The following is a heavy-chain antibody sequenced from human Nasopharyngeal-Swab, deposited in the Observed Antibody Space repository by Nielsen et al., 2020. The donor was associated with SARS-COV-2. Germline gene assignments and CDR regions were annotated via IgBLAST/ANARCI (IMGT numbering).Heavy chain of an antibody. CDR3: ARADGSSFDY. Sequence: GASLKISCAASGFTFSDYYMSWIRQAPGKGLEWASYISSSGSTIYYADSVKGRFTISRDNAKNSLYLQMNSLRAEDTAVYYCARADGSSFDYWGQGTLVTVSS. CDR2: ISSSGSTI. V-gene: IGHV3-11*04. D-gene: IGHD6-13*01. J-gene: IGHJ4*02. CDR1: GFTFSDYY.